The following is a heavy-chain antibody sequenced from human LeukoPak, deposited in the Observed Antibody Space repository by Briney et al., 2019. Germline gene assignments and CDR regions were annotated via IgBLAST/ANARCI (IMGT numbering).Heavy chain of an antibody. V-gene: IGHV3-23*01. CDR1: GVTLSNYA. CDR3: AKDRTVGASCWYFDL. D-gene: IGHD1-26*01. J-gene: IGHJ2*01. Sequence: GGSLRLSCVASGVTLSNYAMSWARQAPGKGLEWVSGISSSGSGGKTYYADSVKGRFTISRDSSRNTLFLHMNNLRAEDTDIYYCAKDRTVGASCWYFDLWGRGTLVTVSS. CDR2: ISSSGSGGKT.